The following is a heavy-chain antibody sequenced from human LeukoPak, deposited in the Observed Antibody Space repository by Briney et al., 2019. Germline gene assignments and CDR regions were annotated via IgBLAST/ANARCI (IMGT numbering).Heavy chain of an antibody. Sequence: ASVKVSCKASGYNFRNYAINWVRQAPGQGLEWMGWISAYTGHTNYAQKLQGRVTMTTDTPTSTAYMELRSLKSDDTAVYYCASLKNYYDSSGYLVTDAFDIWGQGTMVTVSS. CDR2: ISAYTGHT. V-gene: IGHV1-18*01. J-gene: IGHJ3*02. D-gene: IGHD3-22*01. CDR3: ASLKNYYDSSGYLVTDAFDI. CDR1: GYNFRNYA.